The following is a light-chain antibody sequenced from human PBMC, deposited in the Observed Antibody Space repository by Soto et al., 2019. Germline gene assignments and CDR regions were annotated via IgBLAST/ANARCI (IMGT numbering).Light chain of an antibody. CDR1: QGISSY. CDR3: QHLNSYPLP. V-gene: IGKV1-9*01. CDR2: DAS. Sequence: DIQLTQSPSFLSASVGDRVTITCRATQGISSYLAWYQQKPGKAPSLLIYDASTLQSGVPSRFSGSGSGTEFTLTISSRQPEDFATYYCQHLNSYPLPFCGGTKVEIK. J-gene: IGKJ4*01.